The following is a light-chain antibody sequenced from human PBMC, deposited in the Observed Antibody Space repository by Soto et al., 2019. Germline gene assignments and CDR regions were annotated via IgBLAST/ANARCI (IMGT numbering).Light chain of an antibody. CDR2: AAS. J-gene: IGKJ4*01. V-gene: IGKV1-39*01. Sequence: DIQMTQSSSSLSASVGDRVTITCRASQSISTYLHWYQQKPGKAPNLLIYAASTLQSGVPSRFSGSGSGTDFTLTISSLQPEDFATYFCQHGYSTPLTCGGGTKVDIK. CDR1: QSISTY. CDR3: QHGYSTPLT.